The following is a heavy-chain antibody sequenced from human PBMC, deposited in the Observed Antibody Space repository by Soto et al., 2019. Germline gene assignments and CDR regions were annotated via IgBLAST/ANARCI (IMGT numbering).Heavy chain of an antibody. CDR3: ARGIAVRPLDY. CDR2: IWYDGSNK. V-gene: IGHV3-33*01. J-gene: IGHJ4*02. CDR1: GFTFSSYG. D-gene: IGHD6-6*01. Sequence: QVQLVESGGGVVQPGRSLRLSCAASGFTFSSYGMHWVRQAPGKGLEWVAVIWYDGSNKYYADSVKGRFTISRDNPKNTLYLQMNSLRAEDTAVYYCARGIAVRPLDYWGQGTLVTVSS.